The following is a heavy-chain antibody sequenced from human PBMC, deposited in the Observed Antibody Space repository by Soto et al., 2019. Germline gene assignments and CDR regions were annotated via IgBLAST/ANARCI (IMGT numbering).Heavy chain of an antibody. Sequence: GGSLRLSCAASGFTFSSYAMNWVRQAPGKGLEWVSVISGSGGSTYYADSVKGRFTISRDNSKNTLYLQMNSLRAEDTAVYYCARRSSGWYFDYWGQGISVTVSS. D-gene: IGHD6-19*01. CDR2: ISGSGGST. CDR1: GFTFSSYA. CDR3: ARRSSGWYFDY. J-gene: IGHJ4*02. V-gene: IGHV3-23*01.